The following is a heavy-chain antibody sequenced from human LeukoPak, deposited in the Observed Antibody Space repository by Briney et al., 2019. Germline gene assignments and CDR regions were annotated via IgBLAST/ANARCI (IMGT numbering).Heavy chain of an antibody. J-gene: IGHJ6*03. CDR3: ARGRSAWSPEYYYYMDV. CDR2: INHSGST. V-gene: IGHV4-34*01. Sequence: SETLSLTCTVSGYSISTGYYWSWIRQPPGKGLEWIGEINHSGSTNYNPSLKSRVTISVDTSKNQFSLKLSSVTAADTAVYYCARGRSAWSPEYYYYMDVWGKGTTVTVSS. D-gene: IGHD2-15*01. CDR1: GYSISTGYY.